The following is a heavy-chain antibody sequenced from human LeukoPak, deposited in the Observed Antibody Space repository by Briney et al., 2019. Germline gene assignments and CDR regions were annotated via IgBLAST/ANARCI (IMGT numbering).Heavy chain of an antibody. Sequence: GGSLRLSCAASGFTFSSYEMNWVRQAPGKGLEWVSYISSSGSTIYYADSVKGRFIISRDNAKNSLYLQMNSLRAEDTAVYYCARVLGRFYFDYWGQGTLVTVSS. CDR2: ISSSGSTI. CDR1: GFTFSSYE. J-gene: IGHJ4*02. D-gene: IGHD3-16*01. V-gene: IGHV3-48*03. CDR3: ARVLGRFYFDY.